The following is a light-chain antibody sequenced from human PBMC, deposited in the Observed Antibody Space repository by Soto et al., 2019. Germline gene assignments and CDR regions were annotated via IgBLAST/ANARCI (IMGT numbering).Light chain of an antibody. CDR1: QSVDTK. Sequence: ETVMTQSPATLSVSLGERVTLSCRASQSVDTKLAWYQHKPGQAPRLLIYGASTRATGIPARFSGSGSGTEFTLTISGLQYEDFAVYFCQQYYNWYTYGQGTKLEIK. V-gene: IGKV3-15*01. J-gene: IGKJ2*01. CDR2: GAS. CDR3: QQYYNWYT.